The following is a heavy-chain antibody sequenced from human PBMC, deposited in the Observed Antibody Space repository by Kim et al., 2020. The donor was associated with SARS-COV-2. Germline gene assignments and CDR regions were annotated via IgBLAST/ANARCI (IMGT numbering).Heavy chain of an antibody. CDR3: ARSITIFGVVITFDY. J-gene: IGHJ4*02. Sequence: PSLKSRVTISVEKSKSQFSLKQSAVTDADTAVYYCARSITIFGVVITFDYWGQGTLVTVSS. D-gene: IGHD3-3*01. V-gene: IGHV4-4*02.